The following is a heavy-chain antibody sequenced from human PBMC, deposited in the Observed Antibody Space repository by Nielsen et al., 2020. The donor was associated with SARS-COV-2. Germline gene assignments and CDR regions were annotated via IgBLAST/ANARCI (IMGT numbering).Heavy chain of an antibody. V-gene: IGHV3-9*01. CDR3: AKVPRAGTAPAYFDY. D-gene: IGHD6-19*01. CDR2: ISWNSGSI. CDR1: GFTFSSYW. J-gene: IGHJ4*02. Sequence: GGSLRLSCAASGFTFSSYWMHWVRQAPGKGLEWVSGISWNSGSIGYADSVKGRFTISRDNAKNSLYLQMNSLRAEDTALYYCAKVPRAGTAPAYFDYWGQGTLVTVSS.